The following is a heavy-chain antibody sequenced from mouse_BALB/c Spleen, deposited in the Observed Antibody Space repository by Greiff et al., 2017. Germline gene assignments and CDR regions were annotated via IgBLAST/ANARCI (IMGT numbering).Heavy chain of an antibody. Sequence: QVHVKQSGAELVRPGSSVKISCKASGYAFSSYWMNWVKQRPGQGLEWIGQIYPGDGDTNYNGKFKGKATLTADKSSSTAYMQLSSLTSEDSAVYFCARSDGNYESLFAYWGQGTLVTVSA. D-gene: IGHD2-1*01. V-gene: IGHV1-80*01. CDR1: GYAFSSYW. J-gene: IGHJ3*01. CDR3: ARSDGNYESLFAY. CDR2: IYPGDGDT.